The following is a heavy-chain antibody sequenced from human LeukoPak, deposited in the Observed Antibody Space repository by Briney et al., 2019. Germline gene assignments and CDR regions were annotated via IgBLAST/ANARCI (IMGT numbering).Heavy chain of an antibody. J-gene: IGHJ4*02. D-gene: IGHD2-15*01. CDR2: IYYSGST. V-gene: IGHV4-59*08. CDR1: GGSISSYY. CDR3: ARHGRLLRYYFDY. Sequence: PSETLSLTCTVSGGSISSYYWSWLRQPPGQGLEWIGYIYYSGSTNYNPSLKSRVTISVDTSKNQFSLKLSSVTAADTAVYYCARHGRLLRYYFDYWGQGTLVTVSS.